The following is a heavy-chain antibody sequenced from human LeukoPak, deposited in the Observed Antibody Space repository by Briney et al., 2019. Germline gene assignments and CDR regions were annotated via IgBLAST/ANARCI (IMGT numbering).Heavy chain of an antibody. V-gene: IGHV1-69*02. CDR1: GGTFSSYT. J-gene: IGHJ6*03. Sequence: ASVKVSCKASGGTFSSYTISWVRQAPGQGLEWMGRIIPILGIANYAQKFQGRVTITADKSTSTAYMELSSLRSEDTAVYYCARGTCSGGSCYSRYYYYYMDVWGKGTTVTVSS. CDR2: IIPILGIA. CDR3: ARGTCSGGSCYSRYYYYYMDV. D-gene: IGHD2-15*01.